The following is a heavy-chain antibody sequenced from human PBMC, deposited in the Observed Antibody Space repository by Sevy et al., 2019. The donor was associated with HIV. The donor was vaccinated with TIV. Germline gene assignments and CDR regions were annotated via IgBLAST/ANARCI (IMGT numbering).Heavy chain of an antibody. V-gene: IGHV4-30-4*01. D-gene: IGHD2-21*01. CDR2: IYHGLSN. J-gene: IGHJ4*02. Sequence: SETLSLTCTVSGGSISSGDYYWNWLRQAPGKGPEWIGYIYHGLSNFYNPFLQSRATVSVDRSKNQFSLTLTSVTAADTAVYYCARESGRTYLVIDSWGPGTLVTVSS. CDR3: ARESGRTYLVIDS. CDR1: GGSISSGDYY.